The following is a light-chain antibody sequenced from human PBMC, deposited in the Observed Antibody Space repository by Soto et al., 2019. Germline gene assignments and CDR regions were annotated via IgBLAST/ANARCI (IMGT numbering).Light chain of an antibody. V-gene: IGLV2-8*01. CDR3: SSYAGSNILYV. CDR1: SSDVGGYNY. Sequence: QSALTQPPSASGSHGQSVTISCTGTSSDVGGYNYVSWYQQHPGKAPQLVIYGVNKRASGVPDRFSGSKSGNTASLTVSGLQTEDEADYYCSSYAGSNILYVFGTGTKLTVL. CDR2: GVN. J-gene: IGLJ1*01.